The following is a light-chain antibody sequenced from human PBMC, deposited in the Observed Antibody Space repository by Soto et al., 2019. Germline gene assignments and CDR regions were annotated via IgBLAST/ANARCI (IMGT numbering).Light chain of an antibody. J-gene: IGLJ1*01. CDR2: EVS. V-gene: IGLV2-8*01. CDR1: SSDVGGYNY. CDR3: SSYAGSNNLGV. Sequence: HSALTQPPSASGSPGQSVTISCTGTSSDVGGYNYVSWYQQHPSKAPKLMIYEVSKRPSGVPDRFSGSKSGNTASLTVSGLQAEDEADYYCSSYAGSNNLGVFGTGTKVTVL.